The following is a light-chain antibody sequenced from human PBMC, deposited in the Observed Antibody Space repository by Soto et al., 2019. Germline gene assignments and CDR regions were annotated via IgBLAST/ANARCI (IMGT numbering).Light chain of an antibody. CDR1: QRINKW. V-gene: IGKV1-5*01. CDR3: QQYSSYSAWT. CDR2: DAS. Sequence: DIQMTQSPSTLSASIGDRVTITCRASQRINKWWAWHQQKPGKAPKLLIYDASSLQSGVPPRFSGSGSGTEFTLTIRSLHPDDIATYYCQQYSSYSAWTFGEGTKVEIK. J-gene: IGKJ1*01.